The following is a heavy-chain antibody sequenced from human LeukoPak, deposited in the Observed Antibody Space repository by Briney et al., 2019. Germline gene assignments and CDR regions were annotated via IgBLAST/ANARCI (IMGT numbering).Heavy chain of an antibody. V-gene: IGHV3-64*01. CDR3: VRDRGGSGWFYFDY. D-gene: IGHD6-19*01. CDR1: GFTFSIYA. J-gene: IGHJ4*02. Sequence: GGSLRLSCAASGFTFSIYAMHWVRQGPGKGLEHVSGISYNGSQTYYGNSVKDRFTISRDNAKNTVYLQMASLRVDDMAVYYCVRDRGGSGWFYFDYWGQGILVTV. CDR2: ISYNGSQT.